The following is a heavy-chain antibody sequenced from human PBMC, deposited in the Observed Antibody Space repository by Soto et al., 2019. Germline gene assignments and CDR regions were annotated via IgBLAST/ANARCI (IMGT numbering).Heavy chain of an antibody. CDR2: INPSGGST. Sequence: ASVKVSCKASGYTFTSYYMHWVRQAPGQGLEWMGIINPSGGSTSYAQKFQGRVTMTRDTSTSTVYMELSSLRSEDTAVYYCARDPKDIVATSTYYYYGMDVWGQGTTVTVSS. J-gene: IGHJ6*02. CDR3: ARDPKDIVATSTYYYYGMDV. CDR1: GYTFTSYY. D-gene: IGHD5-12*01. V-gene: IGHV1-46*01.